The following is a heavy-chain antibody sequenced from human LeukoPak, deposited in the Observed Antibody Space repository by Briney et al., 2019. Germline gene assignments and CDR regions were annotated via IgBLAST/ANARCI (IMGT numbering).Heavy chain of an antibody. CDR1: GYTFTSYD. Sequence: ASVKVSCKASGYTFTSYDINWVRQATGQGLEWMGWMNPNSGNTGYAQKFQGRVTITTDESTSTAYMELSSLRSEDTAVYYCARDSGGRIVGAYNNRNWFDPWGQGTLVTVSS. CDR3: ARDSGGRIVGAYNNRNWFDP. D-gene: IGHD1-26*01. J-gene: IGHJ5*02. V-gene: IGHV1-8*03. CDR2: MNPNSGNT.